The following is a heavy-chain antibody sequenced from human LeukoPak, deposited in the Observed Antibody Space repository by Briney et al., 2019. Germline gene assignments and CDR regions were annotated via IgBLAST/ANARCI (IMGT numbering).Heavy chain of an antibody. Sequence: PGGSLRLSCAASGFTFSSYSMNWVRQAPGKGLEWVSYISSSSMIYYADSVKGRFTISRDNAKNSLYLRMKSLRDEDTAIYYCARDYGDLPARVPYFDYWGQGTLVTVPS. J-gene: IGHJ4*02. CDR3: ARDYGDLPARVPYFDY. CDR2: ISSSSMI. V-gene: IGHV3-48*02. CDR1: GFTFSSYS. D-gene: IGHD4-17*01.